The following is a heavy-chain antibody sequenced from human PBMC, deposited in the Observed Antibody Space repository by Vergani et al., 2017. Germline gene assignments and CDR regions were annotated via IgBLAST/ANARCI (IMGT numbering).Heavy chain of an antibody. D-gene: IGHD1-1*01. CDR3: ASRRTRLNLGSKSNAGTFDS. CDR2: VTAIGSA. V-gene: IGHV4-34*02. CDR1: WGSLSGYF. J-gene: IGHJ4*01. Sequence: QVHLQQRGAGVFKPSETPSPTCGVIWGSLSGYFWSWIRQPSGRGLEWIGEVTAIGSAKYSPSATSRVTISVDTSRREFTMTVTSVTAADTGLYFCASRRTRLNLGSKSNAGTFDSWGKGTLVTVSS.